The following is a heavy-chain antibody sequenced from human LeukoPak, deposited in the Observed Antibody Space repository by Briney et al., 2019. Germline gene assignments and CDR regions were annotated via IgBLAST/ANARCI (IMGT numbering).Heavy chain of an antibody. J-gene: IGHJ4*02. D-gene: IGHD1-26*01. CDR2: INWNGGSA. V-gene: IGHV3-20*04. CDR1: GFTFDDYG. CDR3: ARGLFSGSPGFSYYFDY. Sequence: GGSLRLSCASSGFTFDDYGMSWVRQAPGKGLEWVSGINWNGGSAGYADSVKGRFTISRDNAKNSLYLQMNSLRVEDTALYYCARGLFSGSPGFSYYFDYWGQGTLVTVSS.